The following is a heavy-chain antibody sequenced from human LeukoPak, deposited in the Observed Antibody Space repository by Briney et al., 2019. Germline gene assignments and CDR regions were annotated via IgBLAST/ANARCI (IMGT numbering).Heavy chain of an antibody. D-gene: IGHD5-24*01. Sequence: PSETLSLTCTVSGGSISSYYWSWIRQPPGKGLEWIGYIYYSGSTNYNRSLKSRVTISVDTSKNQFSLKLSSVTAADPAVYYCARSKQHRDGYLRVFQPYYYYGMDVWGQGTTVTVSS. CDR1: GGSISSYY. CDR2: IYYSGST. J-gene: IGHJ6*02. V-gene: IGHV4-59*01. CDR3: ARSKQHRDGYLRVFQPYYYYGMDV.